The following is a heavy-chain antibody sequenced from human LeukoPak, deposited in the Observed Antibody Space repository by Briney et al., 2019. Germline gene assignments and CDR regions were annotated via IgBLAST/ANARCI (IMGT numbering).Heavy chain of an antibody. D-gene: IGHD1-26*01. J-gene: IGHJ3*02. V-gene: IGHV4-59*02. CDR2: IHNSGGT. CDR3: VRDWEGFNFDI. CDR1: GGSVRSYH. Sequence: SETLSLTCTVSGGSVRSYHWSWIRQSPGEGLEWIAYIHNSGGTRYNPSLQSRVTISVDTSKDQFSLKLRSVTAADTAVYYCVRDWEGFNFDIWGQGTMVTVSS.